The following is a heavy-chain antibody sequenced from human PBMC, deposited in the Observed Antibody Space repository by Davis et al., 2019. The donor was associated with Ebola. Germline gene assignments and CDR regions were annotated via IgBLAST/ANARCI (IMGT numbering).Heavy chain of an antibody. J-gene: IGHJ4*02. V-gene: IGHV4-39*01. Sequence: MPGGSLRLSCTVSGVSISDGRFHWGWVRQPPGKGLEWIASFRRGERTYYNSSPESRLTVSADTSNNQVSLKLSSVTAADTALYFCARHAAYCDPATCFSFDDWGQGTLVTVSS. CDR1: GVSISDGRFH. CDR3: ARHAAYCDPATCFSFDD. CDR2: FRRGERT. D-gene: IGHD2-21*01.